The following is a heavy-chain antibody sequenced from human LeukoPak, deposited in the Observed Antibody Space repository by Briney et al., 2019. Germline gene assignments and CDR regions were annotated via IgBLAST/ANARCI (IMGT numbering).Heavy chain of an antibody. J-gene: IGHJ4*02. CDR1: GFTFSHNG. CDR3: ARWGDGKMFDY. V-gene: IGHV3-33*01. D-gene: IGHD3-16*01. Sequence: PGGSLRLSCAASGFTFSHNGMHWVRQAPGKGLDWVAVIWYDGSNKYYADSVKGRFTISRDNSKNTASLQMDSLRPEDTAVYYCARWGDGKMFDYWGQGVLVTVSS. CDR2: IWYDGSNK.